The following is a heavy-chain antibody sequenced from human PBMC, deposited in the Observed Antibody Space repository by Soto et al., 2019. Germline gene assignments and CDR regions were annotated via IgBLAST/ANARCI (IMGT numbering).Heavy chain of an antibody. CDR2: INSDGSIR. J-gene: IGHJ6*02. D-gene: IGHD3-3*01. Sequence: GGSLRLSCAASGFTFSSYLMHWVRQAPGKGLVWVSRINSDGSIRSYADSVKGRFTISRDNAKNTLYRQMNSLRAEDTAVYYCARGRGTSYDSWSGYYAYYYYYGMDVWGQGTTVTVCS. V-gene: IGHV3-74*01. CDR1: GFTFSSYL. CDR3: ARGRGTSYDSWSGYYAYYYYYGMDV.